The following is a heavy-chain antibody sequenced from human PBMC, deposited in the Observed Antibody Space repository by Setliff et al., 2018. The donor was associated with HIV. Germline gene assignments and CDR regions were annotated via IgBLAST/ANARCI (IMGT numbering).Heavy chain of an antibody. CDR3: ALTGHRLLRGYMDV. D-gene: IGHD2-15*01. Sequence: LTCNVSGGSIRSYYWSWIRQPPGEGLEWIGYVYYSGDTNYNPSLKSRVTMSLDTSKKHFSLNLKSVTAADTAVYYCALTGHRLLRGYMDVWGKGTTVTVSS. CDR2: VYYSGDT. CDR1: GGSIRSYY. J-gene: IGHJ6*03. V-gene: IGHV4-59*12.